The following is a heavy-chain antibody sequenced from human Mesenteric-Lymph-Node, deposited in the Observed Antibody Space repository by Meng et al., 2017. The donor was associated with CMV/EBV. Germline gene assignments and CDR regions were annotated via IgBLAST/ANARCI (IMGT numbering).Heavy chain of an antibody. J-gene: IGHJ5*02. V-gene: IGHV4-59*01. D-gene: IGHD1-14*01. CDR3: ARGSGGFDP. Sequence: SETLSLTCAVSNGSISRYHWSWIRQPSGKGLEWIGHISYSGGTNYNPSLRSRVTMSVDTSKNQFSLKLTSVTAADTAVYYCARGSGGFDPWGPGTLVTVSS. CDR2: ISYSGGT. CDR1: NGSISRYH.